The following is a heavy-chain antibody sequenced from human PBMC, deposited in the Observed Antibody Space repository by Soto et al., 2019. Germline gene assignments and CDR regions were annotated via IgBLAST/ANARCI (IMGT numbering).Heavy chain of an antibody. Sequence: PSETLSLTCTVSGASIRSSTYQWGWIRQPPGRGLEWIGSAYYSESTYYNPSLKSRVTISVDTSKNQFSLKVSSVTAADTAVYYCARSFEWFGETQFDYWGQGTLVTVSS. CDR2: AYYSEST. V-gene: IGHV4-39*01. CDR1: GASIRSSTYQ. D-gene: IGHD3-10*01. CDR3: ARSFEWFGETQFDY. J-gene: IGHJ4*02.